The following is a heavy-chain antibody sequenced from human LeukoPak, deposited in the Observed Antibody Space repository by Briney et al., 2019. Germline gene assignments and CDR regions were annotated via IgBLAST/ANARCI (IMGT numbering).Heavy chain of an antibody. CDR2: TYYGGST. J-gene: IGHJ4*02. CDR1: GGSISSYY. CDR3: ASHANYGSGSFGFAFEH. Sequence: SETLSLTCTGSGGSISSYYWSWIRQPPGKGLEWIGYTYYGGSTNYNPSLKSRVTISVDTSKNQFSLKLSSVTAAAPAVYSGASHANYGSGSFGFAFEHWGQGTLVSVS. V-gene: IGHV4-59*08. D-gene: IGHD3-10*01.